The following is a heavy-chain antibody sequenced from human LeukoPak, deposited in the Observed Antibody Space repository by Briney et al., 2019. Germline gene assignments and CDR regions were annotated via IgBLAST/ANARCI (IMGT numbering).Heavy chain of an antibody. J-gene: IGHJ6*04. CDR3: AKGRAYGDYADV. CDR1: GFTFSSYG. V-gene: IGHV3-23*01. CDR2: ISGTSGST. D-gene: IGHD4-17*01. Sequence: QPGRSLRLSCAASGFTFSSYGMSWVRQAPGKGLEWVSTISGTSGSTYYADSVKGRFTISRDNSKNTLYLQMNSLRAEDTAVYYCAKGRAYGDYADVWAKGTTVTVSS.